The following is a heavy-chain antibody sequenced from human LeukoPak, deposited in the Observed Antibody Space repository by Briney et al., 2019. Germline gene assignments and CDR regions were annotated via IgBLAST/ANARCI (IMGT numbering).Heavy chain of an antibody. D-gene: IGHD3-9*01. J-gene: IGHJ5*02. CDR1: GFTFSSYW. CDR2: IKQDGSEK. V-gene: IGHV3-7*01. Sequence: PGGSLRLSCAASGFTFSSYWMSWVRQAPGKGLEWVANIKQDGSEKYYVDSVKGRFTISRDNAKNTLYLQMNSLRAEDTAVYYCARVIRYFDWLPYLDPWGQGTLVTVSS. CDR3: ARVIRYFDWLPYLDP.